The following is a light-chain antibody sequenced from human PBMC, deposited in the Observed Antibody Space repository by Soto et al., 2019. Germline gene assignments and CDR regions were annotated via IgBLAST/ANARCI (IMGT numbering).Light chain of an antibody. Sequence: QSVLTQSPSASGTPGQRVTISCSGSTSNIGSNYVYWYQQFPGTAPKLLIYRKNQRPSGVPDRFSGSKSGTSASLAISGLRSEDEADYYCAAWDDSLSGLVFGGGTKVTVL. CDR1: TSNIGSNY. J-gene: IGLJ2*01. CDR2: RKN. V-gene: IGLV1-47*01. CDR3: AAWDDSLSGLV.